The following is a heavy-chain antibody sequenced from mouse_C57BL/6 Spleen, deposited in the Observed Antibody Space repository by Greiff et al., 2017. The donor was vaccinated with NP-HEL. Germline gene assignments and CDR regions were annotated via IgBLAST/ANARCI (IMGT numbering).Heavy chain of an antibody. CDR3: ARTTVVATPAWFAY. J-gene: IGHJ3*01. CDR1: GYTFTSYW. D-gene: IGHD1-1*01. V-gene: IGHV1-64*01. Sequence: QVQLKQPGAELVKPGASVKLSCKASGYTFTSYWMHWVKQRPGQGLEWIGMIHPNSGSTNYNEKFKSKATLTVDKSSSTAYMQLSSLTSEDSAVYYCARTTVVATPAWFAYWGQGTLVTVSA. CDR2: IHPNSGST.